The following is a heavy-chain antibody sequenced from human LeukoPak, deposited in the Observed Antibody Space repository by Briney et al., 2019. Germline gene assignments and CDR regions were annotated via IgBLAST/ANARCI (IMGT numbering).Heavy chain of an antibody. CDR3: AKGWRGRYDSSGPHY. CDR2: IKSKADGGTT. D-gene: IGHD3-22*01. CDR1: GFTFSNAW. J-gene: IGHJ4*02. V-gene: IGHV3-15*01. Sequence: GGSLRLSCAASGFTFSNAWMSWVRQAPGKGLEWVGRIKSKADGGTTDYAAPVKGRFTISRDDSKNTLYLQMNSLKTEDTAVYYCAKGWRGRYDSSGPHYWGQGTLVTVSS.